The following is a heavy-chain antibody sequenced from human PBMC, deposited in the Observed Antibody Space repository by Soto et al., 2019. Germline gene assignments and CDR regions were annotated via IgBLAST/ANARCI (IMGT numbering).Heavy chain of an antibody. CDR1: GGSISSYY. CDR3: ARRYGGNFDY. Sequence: SETLSLTCTVSGGSISSYYWSWIRQPPGKGLEWIGYIYYSGSSNYNPSLKSRVTISVDTSKNQFSLKLSSVTAADTAVYYCARRYGGNFDYWGQGTLVTVSS. D-gene: IGHD2-15*01. V-gene: IGHV4-59*08. J-gene: IGHJ4*02. CDR2: IYYSGSS.